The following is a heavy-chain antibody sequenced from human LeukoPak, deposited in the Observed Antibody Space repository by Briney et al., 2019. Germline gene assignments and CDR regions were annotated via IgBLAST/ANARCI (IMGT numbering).Heavy chain of an antibody. V-gene: IGHV3-7*01. CDR2: IKKDGSEK. J-gene: IGHJ4*02. D-gene: IGHD3-10*01. Sequence: PGGSLRLSCVASGFTFSWYWMSWVRQAPGKGLEWVANIKKDGSEKYYVDSVKGRFTISRDNAKNSLYLQMNSLRAEDAAVYYCAGDLPSYFDSGVSDYWGQGTLVTVSS. CDR3: AGDLPSYFDSGVSDY. CDR1: GFTFSWYW.